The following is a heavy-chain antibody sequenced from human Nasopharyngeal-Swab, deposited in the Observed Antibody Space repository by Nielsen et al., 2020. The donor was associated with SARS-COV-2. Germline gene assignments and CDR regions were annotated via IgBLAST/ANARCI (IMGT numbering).Heavy chain of an antibody. CDR2: INQDGSPK. D-gene: IGHD5-12*01. V-gene: IGHV3-7*03. Sequence: GGSLSLSCAASGFTFSSYWMSWVRQAPGKGLECVANINQDGSPKYYVESVKGRFTVSRDNAENLMYLQMDNLRAEDTAIYYCARISRGYTGYVDQNWFDPWGQGTLVTVSS. CDR3: ARISRGYTGYVDQNWFDP. J-gene: IGHJ5*02. CDR1: GFTFSSYW.